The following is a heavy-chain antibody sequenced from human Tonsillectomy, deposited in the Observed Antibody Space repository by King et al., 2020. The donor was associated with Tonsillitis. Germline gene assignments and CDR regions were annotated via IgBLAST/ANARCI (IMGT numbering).Heavy chain of an antibody. Sequence: VQLQESGPGLVKPSETLSLTCTVSGGSISSTFYWGWIRQPPGKGLEWIGTIYYSGSTYYNPSLKSRVTISMDTSKNQFSLRLSSVTAADTAVYYCPISSHNMLVTLGGRDAFDIWGQGTIVTVSS. J-gene: IGHJ3*02. V-gene: IGHV4-39*07. CDR3: PISSHNMLVTLGGRDAFDI. CDR1: GGSISSTFY. CDR2: IYYSGST. D-gene: IGHD3-16*01.